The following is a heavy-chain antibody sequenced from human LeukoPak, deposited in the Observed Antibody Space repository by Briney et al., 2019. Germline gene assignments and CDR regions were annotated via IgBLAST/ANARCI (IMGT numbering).Heavy chain of an antibody. CDR2: INPNSGGT. CDR1: GYTFTGYY. Sequence: ASVKVSCKASGYTFTGYYMHWVRQAPGQGLEWMGWINPNSGGTNYAQKFQGRVTMTRDTSISTAYMELSRLRSDDTAVYYCARDVVAAGGTWDYWGQGTLVTVSS. D-gene: IGHD6-13*01. J-gene: IGHJ4*02. CDR3: ARDVVAAGGTWDY. V-gene: IGHV1-2*02.